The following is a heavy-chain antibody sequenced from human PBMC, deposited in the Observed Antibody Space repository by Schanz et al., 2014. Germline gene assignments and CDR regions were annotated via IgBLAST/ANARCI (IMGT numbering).Heavy chain of an antibody. V-gene: IGHV3-23*01. J-gene: IGHJ2*01. CDR2: ITYNGGTI. CDR3: AKDLGVDCGDGCFNWYFDL. CDR1: GFTFSSYA. Sequence: EVQLLESGGGLVQPGGFLRLSCAASGFTFSSYAMSWVRQAPGKGLEWISYITYNGGTIYYADSVKGRFTISRDNSRSTKYLQMNSLRGEDTAVYFCAKDLGVDCGDGCFNWYFDLWGRGTLVTVSS. D-gene: IGHD2-21*02.